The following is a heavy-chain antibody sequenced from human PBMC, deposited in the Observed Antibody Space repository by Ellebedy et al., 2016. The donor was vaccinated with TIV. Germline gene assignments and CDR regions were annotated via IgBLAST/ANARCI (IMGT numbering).Heavy chain of an antibody. CDR1: GFTFGSYW. J-gene: IGHJ4*02. D-gene: IGHD5-12*01. CDR3: AKEFQATISGIDY. V-gene: IGHV3-7*01. Sequence: GESLKISCAASGFTFGSYWMSWVRQAPGKGLEWVATIKQDGSEKNYVDSVKGRLAISRDNARSSLYLQMNSLSAEDTAVYYCAKEFQATISGIDYWGQGTLATVSA. CDR2: IKQDGSEK.